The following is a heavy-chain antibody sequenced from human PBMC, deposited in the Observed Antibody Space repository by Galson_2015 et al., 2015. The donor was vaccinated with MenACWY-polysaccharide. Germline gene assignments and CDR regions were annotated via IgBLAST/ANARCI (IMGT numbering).Heavy chain of an antibody. J-gene: IGHJ6*02. CDR3: ARGHYGMDV. CDR1: GFTFSNYW. Sequence: SLTLSCAASGFTFSNYWMTWARQAPGKGLEWVANIKKDGSEKYYVDSVKGRFTISRDNALYLQMNSLRAEDTAVYFCARGHYGMDVWGQGTTVTVSS. CDR2: IKKDGSEK. V-gene: IGHV3-7*01.